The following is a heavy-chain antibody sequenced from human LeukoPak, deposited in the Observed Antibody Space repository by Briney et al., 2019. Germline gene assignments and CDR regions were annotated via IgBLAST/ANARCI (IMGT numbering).Heavy chain of an antibody. CDR1: GGTFISYA. V-gene: IGHV1-69*04. D-gene: IGHD2-2*01. CDR3: ARDGVYCSSTSCADY. Sequence: GASVKVSCKASGGTFISYAISWVRQAPGQGLEWMGRIIPILGIANYAQKFQGRVTITADKSTSTAYMELSSLRSEDTAVYYCARDGVYCSSTSCADYWGQGTLVTVSS. CDR2: IIPILGIA. J-gene: IGHJ4*02.